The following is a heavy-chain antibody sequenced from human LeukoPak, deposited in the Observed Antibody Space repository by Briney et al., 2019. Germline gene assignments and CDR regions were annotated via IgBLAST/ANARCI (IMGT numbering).Heavy chain of an antibody. CDR2: IYYSGGT. CDR3: ARGGNVDTAMVFLFDY. CDR1: GGSISSGGYY. Sequence: PSETLSLTCTVSGGSISSGGYYWSWIRQHPGKGLEWIGYIYYSGGTYYNPSLKSRVTISVDTSKNQFSLKLSSVTAADTAVYYCARGGNVDTAMVFLFDYWGQGTLVTVSS. J-gene: IGHJ4*02. V-gene: IGHV4-31*03. D-gene: IGHD5-18*01.